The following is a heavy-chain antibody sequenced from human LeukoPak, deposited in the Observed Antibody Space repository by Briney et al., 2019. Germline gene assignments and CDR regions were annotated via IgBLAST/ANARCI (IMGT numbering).Heavy chain of an antibody. V-gene: IGHV1-3*01. Sequence: GASVKVSCKASGYTFTSYAMHWVRQAPGQRLEWMGWINAGNGNTKYSQKFQGRVTITRDTSASTAYMELSSLRSEDTAVYYCARGGDYYYDSSGYKWFDPWGQGTLVTVFS. CDR1: GYTFTSYA. J-gene: IGHJ5*02. CDR3: ARGGDYYYDSSGYKWFDP. CDR2: INAGNGNT. D-gene: IGHD3-22*01.